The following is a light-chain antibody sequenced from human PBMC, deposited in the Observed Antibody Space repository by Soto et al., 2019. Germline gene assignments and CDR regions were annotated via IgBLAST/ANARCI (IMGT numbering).Light chain of an antibody. J-gene: IGKJ5*01. CDR2: DVS. CDR3: QQFNSYPII. Sequence: AIQLTQSPSSLSASVGDRVTITCRASQDIRGALAWYQQKPGKAPKILIYDVSSLQSGVPSRFSGSSSGTDFTLTISGLQPEDFATYYCQQFNSYPIILGQGTRLEIK. CDR1: QDIRGA. V-gene: IGKV1-13*02.